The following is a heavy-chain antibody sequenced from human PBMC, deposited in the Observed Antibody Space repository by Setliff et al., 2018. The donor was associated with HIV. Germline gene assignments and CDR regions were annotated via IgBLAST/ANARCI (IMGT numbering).Heavy chain of an antibody. CDR2: INPNNGGT. J-gene: IGHJ3*01. Sequence: GASVKVSCKALTFLVTGYNIHWVRLAPGHGPEWLGRINPNNGGTDYAQKFQGRVTMSLDTSTNTIYLELKGLISDDTAVYYCAKPRIFDSFDVWGPGTVVTVSS. CDR3: AKPRIFDSFDV. D-gene: IGHD2-15*01. CDR1: TFLVTGYN. V-gene: IGHV1-2*06.